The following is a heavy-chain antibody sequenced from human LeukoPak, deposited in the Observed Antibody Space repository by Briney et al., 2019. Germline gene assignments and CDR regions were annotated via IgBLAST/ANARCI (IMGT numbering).Heavy chain of an antibody. CDR1: GCTFSSYT. J-gene: IGHJ4*02. CDR3: ALSYSSGWYGVFDY. Sequence: GASVKVSCKASGCTFSSYTISWVRQAPGQGLEWMGGIIPIFGTANYAQKFQGRVTITADKSTSTAYMELSSPRSEDTAVYYCALSYSSGWYGVFDYWGQGTLVTVSS. V-gene: IGHV1-69*06. D-gene: IGHD6-19*01. CDR2: IIPIFGTA.